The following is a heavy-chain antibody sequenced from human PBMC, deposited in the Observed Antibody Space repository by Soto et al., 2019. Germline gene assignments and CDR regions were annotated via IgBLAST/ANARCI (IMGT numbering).Heavy chain of an antibody. CDR3: ARDVAGARFGRGYFDY. CDR2: IYYSGST. J-gene: IGHJ4*02. CDR1: GGSISSGGYY. V-gene: IGHV4-31*03. D-gene: IGHD3-10*01. Sequence: KTSETLSLTCTVSGGSISSGGYYWSWIRQHPGKGLEWIGYIYYSGSTYYNPSLKSRVTISVDTSKNQFSLKLSSVTAADTAVYYCARDVAGARFGRGYFDYWGQGTLVTVSS.